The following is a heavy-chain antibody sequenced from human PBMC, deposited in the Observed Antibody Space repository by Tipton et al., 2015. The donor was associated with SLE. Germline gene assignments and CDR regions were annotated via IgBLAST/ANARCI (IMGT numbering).Heavy chain of an antibody. D-gene: IGHD6-19*01. CDR2: IYYSGST. CDR1: GGSISSYY. Sequence: TLSLTCTVSGGSISSYYWSWIRQPPGKGLEWIWYIYYSGSTNYNPTLKSRVTISVDTSKNEFSLKLSSVTAADTAVYYCAGGLAVAGTRDYWGQGTLVTVSS. J-gene: IGHJ4*02. V-gene: IGHV4-59*01. CDR3: AGGLAVAGTRDY.